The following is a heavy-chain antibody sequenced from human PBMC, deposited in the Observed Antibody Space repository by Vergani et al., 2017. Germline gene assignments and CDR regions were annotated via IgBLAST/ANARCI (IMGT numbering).Heavy chain of an antibody. J-gene: IGHJ4*02. D-gene: IGHD5-18*01. V-gene: IGHV4-30-4*08. CDR3: ARTTDTAMVTSPYYFDY. CDR1: GGSISSGDYY. CDR2: IYYSGST. Sequence: QVQLQESGPGLVKPSQTLSLTCTVSGGSISSGDYYWSWIRQPPGKGLEWIGYIYYSGSTSYNPSLKSRVTISVDTSKNQFSLKLSSVTAAYTAVYYCARTTDTAMVTSPYYFDYWGQGTLVTVSS.